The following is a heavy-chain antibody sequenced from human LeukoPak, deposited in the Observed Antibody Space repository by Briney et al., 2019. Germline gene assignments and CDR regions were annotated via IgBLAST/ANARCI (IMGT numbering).Heavy chain of an antibody. Sequence: PSETLSLTCAVSSYSISSGYYWGWIRQPPGKGLEWIASIYRSGSTYYSPSLKSRVTISVDTSKNQFSLKLNFVTAADTAVYYCARGDSRYYYYYMDVWGKGTTVTVSS. D-gene: IGHD2-15*01. CDR1: SYSISSGYY. J-gene: IGHJ6*03. V-gene: IGHV4-38-2*01. CDR3: ARGDSRYYYYYMDV. CDR2: IYRSGST.